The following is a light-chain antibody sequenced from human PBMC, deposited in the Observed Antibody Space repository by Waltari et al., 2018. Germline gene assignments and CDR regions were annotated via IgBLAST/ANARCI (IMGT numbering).Light chain of an antibody. CDR2: AAS. CDR1: QSISSY. V-gene: IGKV1-39*01. Sequence: DIQMTQSPAYMYASVEVRVSITCRASQSISSYFNCYQQKPGKAPKLLIYAASSLQSGVPSRFSGSGSGTDFTLTINSLQPEDFATYYCQQSYSTPDTFGGGTKVEIK. J-gene: IGKJ4*01. CDR3: QQSYSTPDT.